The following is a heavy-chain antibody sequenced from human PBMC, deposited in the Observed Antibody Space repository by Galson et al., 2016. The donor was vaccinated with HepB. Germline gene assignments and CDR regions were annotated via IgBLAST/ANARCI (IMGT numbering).Heavy chain of an antibody. D-gene: IGHD6-13*01. CDR3: ASPDSTESHPAPRDLHGMDV. J-gene: IGHJ6*02. V-gene: IGHV1-18*01. CDR2: ASAYNEHR. CDR1: GGTFSSYA. Sequence: SCKASGGTFSSYAFSWVRQAPGQGLEWMGWASAYNEHRNYAQKFPARVIITIDRTTSTAYMELRNRTSDDTGVYYWASPDSTESHPAPRDLHGMDVWGPGTTVTVSS.